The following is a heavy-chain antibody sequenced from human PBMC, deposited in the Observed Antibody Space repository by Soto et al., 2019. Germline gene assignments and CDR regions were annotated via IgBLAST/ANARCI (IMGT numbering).Heavy chain of an antibody. CDR3: ARGSSGYPDY. CDR2: IYHSGST. CDR1: GGSISSGGYS. Sequence: SETLSLTCAVSGGSISSGGYSWSWIRQPPGKGLEWIGYIYHSGSTYYNPSLKSRVTISVDRSKNQFSLKLSSVTAADTAVYYCARGSSGYPDYWGQGTLVTVSS. V-gene: IGHV4-30-2*01. J-gene: IGHJ4*02. D-gene: IGHD3-22*01.